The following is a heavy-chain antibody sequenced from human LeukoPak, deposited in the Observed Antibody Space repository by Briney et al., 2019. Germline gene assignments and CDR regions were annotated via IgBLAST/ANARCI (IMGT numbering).Heavy chain of an antibody. V-gene: IGHV4-59*08. CDR2: IYYSGST. CDR3: ARHVKGLGLDY. D-gene: IGHD6-19*01. CDR1: GGSISSYY. Sequence: SETLSLTCTVSGGSISSYYWSWIRQPPGKGLEWIGYIYYSGSTNYNPSLKSRVTISVDTSKNQFSLKLSSVTAADTAVYYCARHVKGLGLDYWGQGTLVTVSS. J-gene: IGHJ4*02.